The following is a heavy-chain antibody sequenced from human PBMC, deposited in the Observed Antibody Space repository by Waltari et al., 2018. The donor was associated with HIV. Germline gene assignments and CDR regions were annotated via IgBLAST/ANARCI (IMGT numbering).Heavy chain of an antibody. CDR3: ARLPAGPYESGGASSNYFDY. V-gene: IGHV5-51*03. D-gene: IGHD3-22*01. Sequence: EVQLVQSGTELKKPGESLQISCQSSGYSFTSYWIGWVRQMPGKGLAWTGSIYPCDSDTRDSPAFQGQVTISADKSINTAYLQWTSLKASDTAIYYCARLPAGPYESGGASSNYFDYWGRGTLVTVSS. CDR1: GYSFTSYW. CDR2: IYPCDSDT. J-gene: IGHJ4*02.